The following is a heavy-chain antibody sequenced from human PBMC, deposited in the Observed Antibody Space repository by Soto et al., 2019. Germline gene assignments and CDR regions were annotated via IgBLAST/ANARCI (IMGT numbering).Heavy chain of an antibody. CDR2: SDWDDDK. Sequence: SGPTLVNPTQTLTLTCTFSGFSLSTSGMCVSWIRQPPGKALEWLALSDWDDDKYYSTSLKTRLTISKDTSKNQVVLTMTNMDPVDTATYYCARTIAAAGPDYYGMDVWGQGTTVTVSS. CDR1: GFSLSTSGMC. J-gene: IGHJ6*02. CDR3: ARTIAAAGPDYYGMDV. V-gene: IGHV2-70*01. D-gene: IGHD6-13*01.